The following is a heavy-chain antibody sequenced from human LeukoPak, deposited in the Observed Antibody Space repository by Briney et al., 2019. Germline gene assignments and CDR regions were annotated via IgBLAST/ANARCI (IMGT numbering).Heavy chain of an antibody. V-gene: IGHV3-7*01. CDR2: IKQDGSEK. D-gene: IGHD3-10*01. Sequence: GGSLRLSCAASGFTFSSYWMSWVRQAPGKGLEWEANIKQDGSEKYYVDSVKGRFTISRDNAKNSLYLQMNSLRAEDTAVYYCARARMVRGVITPDAFDIWGQGTMVTVSS. J-gene: IGHJ3*02. CDR1: GFTFSSYW. CDR3: ARARMVRGVITPDAFDI.